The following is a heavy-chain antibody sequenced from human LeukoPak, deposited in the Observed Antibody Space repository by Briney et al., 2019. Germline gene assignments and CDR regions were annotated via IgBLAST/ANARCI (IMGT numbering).Heavy chain of an antibody. V-gene: IGHV1-69*05. J-gene: IGHJ3*02. CDR1: GGTFSSYA. D-gene: IGHD3-3*01. CDR2: IIPIFGTA. Sequence: ASVKVSCKASGGTFSSYAISWVRQAPGQGLEWMGGIIPIFGTANYAQKFQGGVTITTDESTSTAYMELSSLRSEDTAVYYCARKAQIYDFWSGGLAFDIWGQGTMVTVSS. CDR3: ARKAQIYDFWSGGLAFDI.